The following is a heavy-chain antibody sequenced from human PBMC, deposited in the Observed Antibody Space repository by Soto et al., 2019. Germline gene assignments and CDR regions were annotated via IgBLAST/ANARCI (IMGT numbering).Heavy chain of an antibody. J-gene: IGHJ4*02. D-gene: IGHD2-15*01. V-gene: IGHV3-33*01. CDR1: GFTFSSHG. CDR3: ARYTTYSSGEGLDD. Sequence: PGGSLRLSCAASGFTFSSHGMHWVRQAPGKGLEWVAVIWYDGSKKYYADSVKGRFTISRDNSKNTLYLQMDGLRAEDTAVYYRARYTTYSSGEGLDDWGQGTLVTVSS. CDR2: IWYDGSKK.